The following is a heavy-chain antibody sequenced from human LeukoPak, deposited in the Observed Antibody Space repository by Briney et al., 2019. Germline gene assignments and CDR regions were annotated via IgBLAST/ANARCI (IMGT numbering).Heavy chain of an antibody. D-gene: IGHD6-13*01. CDR1: GFTFSSYS. V-gene: IGHV3-21*01. Sequence: ETGGSLRLSCAASGFTFSSYSMNWVRQAPGKGLEWVSSISSSSSYIYYADSVKGRFTISRDNAKNSLYLQMNSLRAEDTAVYYCARDSIAAAGLHYFDYWGQGTLVTVSS. CDR2: ISSSSSYI. CDR3: ARDSIAAAGLHYFDY. J-gene: IGHJ4*02.